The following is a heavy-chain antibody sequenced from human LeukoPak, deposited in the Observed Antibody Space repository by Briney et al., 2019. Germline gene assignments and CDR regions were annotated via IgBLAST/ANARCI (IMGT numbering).Heavy chain of an antibody. D-gene: IGHD6-19*01. CDR3: AKDGGYGSAWPFDY. CDR2: ISSSGIYI. V-gene: IGHV3-21*01. Sequence: GGSLRLSCAASGFTFSSYSMNWVRQAPGKGLEWVSSISSSGIYIYYADSVKGRFIISRDRSKNTVYLQMNSLRAEDTAVYYCAKDGGYGSAWPFDYWGQGTLVTVSS. J-gene: IGHJ4*02. CDR1: GFTFSSYS.